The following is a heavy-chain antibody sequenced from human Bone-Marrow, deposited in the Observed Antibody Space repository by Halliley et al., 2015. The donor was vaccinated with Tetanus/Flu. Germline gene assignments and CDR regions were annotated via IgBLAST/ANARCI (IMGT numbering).Heavy chain of an antibody. V-gene: IGHV4-31*11. CDR1: GFSIGSGGYY. CDR2: IYYSGTT. Sequence: TLSLTCAVSGFSIGSGGYYWSWIRQHPGKGLEWIGYIYYSGTTYYNPSLKSRVSISVDTSKNKFSLKLTSATAADTAVYYCARGRRAGNWFDPWGQGTLVTVTS. J-gene: IGHJ5*02. D-gene: IGHD6-19*01. CDR3: ARGRRAGNWFDP.